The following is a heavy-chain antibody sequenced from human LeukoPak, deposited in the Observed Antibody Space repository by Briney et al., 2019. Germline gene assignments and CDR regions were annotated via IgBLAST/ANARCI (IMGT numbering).Heavy chain of an antibody. J-gene: IGHJ4*02. Sequence: ASVKVSCKASGYAFTSYAISWVRQAPGQGPEWMGWINMYNGNTNYAQKLQGRVTMTTDTSTSTAYMELRSLRSDDTAVYYCARVVGNYVWGSYRPEGCFDSWGQGTLVTVSS. CDR2: INMYNGNT. CDR1: GYAFTSYA. D-gene: IGHD3-16*02. V-gene: IGHV1-18*01. CDR3: ARVVGNYVWGSYRPEGCFDS.